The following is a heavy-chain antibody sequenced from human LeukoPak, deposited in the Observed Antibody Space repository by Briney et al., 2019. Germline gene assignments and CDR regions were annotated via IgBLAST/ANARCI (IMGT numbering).Heavy chain of an antibody. D-gene: IGHD2-2*01. Sequence: GASVKVSCKASGYTFTSYGFSWVRQAPGQGLEWMGWISAYNGNTNYVQKLQGRVTMTTDTSTRTAYMELRSLRSDDTAVYYCARGDLSTSHNVWGQGTLVTVSS. J-gene: IGHJ4*02. V-gene: IGHV1-18*01. CDR3: ARGDLSTSHNV. CDR1: GYTFTSYG. CDR2: ISAYNGNT.